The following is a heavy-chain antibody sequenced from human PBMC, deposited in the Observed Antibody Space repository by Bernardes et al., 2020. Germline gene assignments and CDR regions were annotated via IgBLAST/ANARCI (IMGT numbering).Heavy chain of an antibody. CDR1: GDSITNYY. CDR3: ARVFLRGVNPWFDT. D-gene: IGHD3-10*01. Sequence: SETLSLTCNVSGDSITNYYWSWIRQAPGKGLEWIAYMYHTGSTHYNPSLKSRLTTSVETSKNQFSLKLSSVTAADTAVYYCARVFLRGVNPWFDTWGQGILVTVSS. V-gene: IGHV4-59*01. CDR2: MYHTGST. J-gene: IGHJ5*02.